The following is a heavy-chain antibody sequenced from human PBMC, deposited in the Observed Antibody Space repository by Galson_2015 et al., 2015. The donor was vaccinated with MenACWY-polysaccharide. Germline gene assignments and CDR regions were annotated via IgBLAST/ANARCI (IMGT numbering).Heavy chain of an antibody. Sequence: LSLTCTVSGGSISSSSYYWAWIRQAPGKGPEWMGTIYYSGDTYYNPSLKSRVTVSVDTPKNQFSLKLSSVTAADTAAYYCARLNTSPSFDYWGRGTLVTVSS. V-gene: IGHV4-39*01. D-gene: IGHD3-16*01. J-gene: IGHJ4*02. CDR2: IYYSGDT. CDR1: GGSISSSSYY. CDR3: ARLNTSPSFDY.